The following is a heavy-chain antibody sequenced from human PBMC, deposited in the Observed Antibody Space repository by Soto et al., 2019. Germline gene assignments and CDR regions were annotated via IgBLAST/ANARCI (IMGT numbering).Heavy chain of an antibody. J-gene: IGHJ6*02. D-gene: IGHD2-15*01. CDR2: ISDDGSNK. CDR3: AKETRYCSGGSCYSYYYGMDA. CDR1: GFTFSSYG. V-gene: IGHV3-30*18. Sequence: QVQLVETGGGVVQPGRSLRLSCAASGFTFSSYGMHWVRQAPGKGLEWVAVISDDGSNKYYADSVKDRFTNSRDNSKDTPYLQMNRLRAEDTAVYYCAKETRYCSGGSCYSYYYGMDAWGQGTTVTVSS.